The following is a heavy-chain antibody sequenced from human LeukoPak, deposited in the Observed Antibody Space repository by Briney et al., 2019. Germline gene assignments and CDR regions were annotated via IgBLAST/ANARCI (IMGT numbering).Heavy chain of an antibody. CDR3: ARGVRYYDLKYFQQ. D-gene: IGHD3-22*01. J-gene: IGHJ1*01. Sequence: PGGSLRLSCAASGFTFSSYAMHWVRQAPGKGLEWVAVISYDGSNKYYADSVKGRFTISRDNSKNTLYLQMNSLRAEDTAVYYCARGVRYYDLKYFQQWGQGTLVTVPS. V-gene: IGHV3-30*04. CDR2: ISYDGSNK. CDR1: GFTFSSYA.